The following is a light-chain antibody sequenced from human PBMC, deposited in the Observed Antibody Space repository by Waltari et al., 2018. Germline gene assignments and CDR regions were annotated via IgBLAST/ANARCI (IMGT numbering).Light chain of an antibody. CDR2: GAS. CDR3: QQYGSSPPWT. V-gene: IGKV3-20*01. J-gene: IGKJ1*01. Sequence: EIVLTQSPGTLSLSPGERATLSCRASQSVSSSYLAWYQQKPGQAPRLLIYGASSRATGIPDRFSGSGSGTDFTLTISRLGPEEFAVYYCQQYGSSPPWTFGQGTKVEIK. CDR1: QSVSSSY.